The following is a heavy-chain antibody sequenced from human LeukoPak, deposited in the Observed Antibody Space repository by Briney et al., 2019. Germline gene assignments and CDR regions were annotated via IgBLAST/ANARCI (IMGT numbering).Heavy chain of an antibody. CDR3: ARDRYLSGYDTYYYGMDV. CDR2: IYYSGST. J-gene: IGHJ6*02. V-gene: IGHV4-59*01. D-gene: IGHD3-3*01. Sequence: TSETLSLTCTVSGGSMTYYYWSWIRQPPGKGLEWIGYIYYSGSTNYNPSLKSRVTISVDTSKNQFSLKLSSLTAADTAVYYCARDRYLSGYDTYYYGMDVWGQGTTATVSS. CDR1: GGSMTYYY.